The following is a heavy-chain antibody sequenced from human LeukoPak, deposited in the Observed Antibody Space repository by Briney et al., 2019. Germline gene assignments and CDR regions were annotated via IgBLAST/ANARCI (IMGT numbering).Heavy chain of an antibody. CDR3: AKDTSSGWYIWAFYYFDY. Sequence: PGGSLRLSCAASGFTFSSYAMSWVRQAPGEGLEWVSAISGSGGSTYYADSVKGRFTISRDNSKNTLYLQMNSLRAEDTAVYYCAKDTSSGWYIWAFYYFDYWGQGTLVTVSS. V-gene: IGHV3-23*01. D-gene: IGHD6-19*01. CDR1: GFTFSSYA. J-gene: IGHJ4*02. CDR2: ISGSGGST.